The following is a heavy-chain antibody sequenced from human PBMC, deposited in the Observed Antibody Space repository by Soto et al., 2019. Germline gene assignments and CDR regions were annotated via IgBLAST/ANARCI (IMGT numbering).Heavy chain of an antibody. CDR2: INYSGST. V-gene: IGHV4-61*01. CDR1: GGSVSRGSYY. J-gene: IGHJ4*02. Sequence: SETLSLTCTVSGGSVSRGSYYWTWMRQPPGKGLEWIGYINYSGSTSYNPSLKGRVAISVDTSKKQFSLKVSSVTAADTAVYYCARDGDTSGYYYFDYWGQGTLVTVSS. CDR3: ARDGDTSGYYYFDY. D-gene: IGHD3-22*01.